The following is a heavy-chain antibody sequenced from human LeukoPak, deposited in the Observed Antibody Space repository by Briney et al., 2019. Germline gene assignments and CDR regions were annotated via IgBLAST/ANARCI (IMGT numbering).Heavy chain of an antibody. CDR2: ISSSSSYI. CDR1: GFTFSSYS. J-gene: IGHJ6*02. V-gene: IGHV3-21*01. D-gene: IGHD3-3*01. Sequence: PGGSLRLSCAASGFTFSSYSMNWVRQAPGKGLEWVSSISSSSSYIYYADSVKGRFTISRDNAKNSLYLQMNSLRAEDTAVYYCARRWYDFWSGEESNYYGMDVWAKGPRSPSP. CDR3: ARRWYDFWSGEESNYYGMDV.